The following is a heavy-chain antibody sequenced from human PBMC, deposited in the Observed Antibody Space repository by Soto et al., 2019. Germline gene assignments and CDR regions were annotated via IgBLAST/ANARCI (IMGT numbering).Heavy chain of an antibody. CDR1: GFTFSNYA. Sequence: EVLLLDSGGGLVQPGGSLRLSCAASGFTFSNYAMTWVRQAPGKGPEWISTVNNGGGGTYYADSVKGRFTIPRDNSKNTLYLQVSSLRAEETAVYYWAKETLGRGIDYWGQGILVTVSS. V-gene: IGHV3-23*01. D-gene: IGHD3-10*01. CDR3: AKETLGRGIDY. J-gene: IGHJ4*02. CDR2: VNNGGGGT.